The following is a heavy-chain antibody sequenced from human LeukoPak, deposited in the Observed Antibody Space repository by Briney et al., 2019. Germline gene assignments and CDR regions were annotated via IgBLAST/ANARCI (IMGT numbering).Heavy chain of an antibody. V-gene: IGHV1-18*01. CDR3: ARSNIVVVPAAIENWFDP. D-gene: IGHD2-2*01. J-gene: IGHJ5*02. CDR2: ISAYNGNT. CDR1: GYTFTSYG. Sequence: EASVKVSCKASGYTFTSYGISWVRQAPGQGLEWMGWISAYNGNTNYAQKLQGRVTMTTDTSTSTAYMELRSLRSDDTAVYYCARSNIVVVPAAIENWFDPWGQGTLVTVSS.